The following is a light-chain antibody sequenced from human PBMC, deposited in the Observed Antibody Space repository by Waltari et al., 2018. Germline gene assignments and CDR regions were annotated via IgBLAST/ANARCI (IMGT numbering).Light chain of an antibody. Sequence: QSALTQPASVSESPGQSITISCTGTRTAVGGYNYVSWYQQHPGNAPKLMIYDVSKRPSGVSNLFSCSKSGNTASLTSSVLQAEDEADYYCSSYTSSSPVVFGGGTKLTVL. V-gene: IGLV2-14*01. CDR1: RTAVGGYNY. CDR2: DVS. J-gene: IGLJ2*01. CDR3: SSYTSSSPVV.